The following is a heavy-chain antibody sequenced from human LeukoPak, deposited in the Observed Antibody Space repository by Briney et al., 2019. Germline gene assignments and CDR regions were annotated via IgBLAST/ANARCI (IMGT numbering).Heavy chain of an antibody. V-gene: IGHV1-18*01. CDR1: GYTFTSYG. J-gene: IGHJ6*03. D-gene: IGHD6-13*01. Sequence: ASVKVSCKASGYTFTSYGISWVRQAPGQGLEWMGWISAYNGNTNYAQKLQGRVTMTTDTSTSTAYMELRSLRSDDTAVYYCARAMYSSSWSHYYYMDAWGKGTTVTVSS. CDR3: ARAMYSSSWSHYYYMDA. CDR2: ISAYNGNT.